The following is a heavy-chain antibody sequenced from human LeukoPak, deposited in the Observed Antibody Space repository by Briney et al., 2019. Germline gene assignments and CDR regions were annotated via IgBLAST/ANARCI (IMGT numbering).Heavy chain of an antibody. J-gene: IGHJ2*01. Sequence: SETLSLTCTVSGGSISSYYWSWIRQPPGKGLEWIGYIYYNGSTNYNPSLKSRVTISIDTSKKQFSLKLNSVTAADTAVYYCARDLYASGNYRSYWYFDLWGRGTLVTVSS. CDR1: GGSISSYY. D-gene: IGHD3-10*01. CDR2: IYYNGST. CDR3: ARDLYASGNYRSYWYFDL. V-gene: IGHV4-59*01.